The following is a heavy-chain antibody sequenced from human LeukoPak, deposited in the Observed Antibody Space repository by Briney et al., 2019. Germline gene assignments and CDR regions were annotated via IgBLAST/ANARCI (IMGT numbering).Heavy chain of an antibody. J-gene: IGHJ4*02. CDR3: ARRGIAAAGPIDY. Sequence: GRSLSLSCVACGFTLDDYSMHWVGQAPGRGLAWVSGISWNSGSIGYSDSVKGRLSTYRDNAKNSLYLKMNSRRAEDTALYYCARRGIAAAGPIDYWGPGNLVTVSS. V-gene: IGHV3-9*01. CDR1: GFTLDDYS. D-gene: IGHD6-13*01. CDR2: ISWNSGSI.